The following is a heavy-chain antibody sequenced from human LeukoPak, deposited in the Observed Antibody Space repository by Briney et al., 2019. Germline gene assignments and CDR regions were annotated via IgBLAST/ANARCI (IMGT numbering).Heavy chain of an antibody. CDR3: AREVGTPQAFDI. CDR1: GFSFSIYS. J-gene: IGHJ3*02. Sequence: PGGSLRLSCAASGFSFSIYSMSWVRQAPGKGLEWVSSISSRSGYIYYAGSVKGRFTISRDNAKNSLYLQMNSLKAEDTAIYYCAREVGTPQAFDIWGQGTMVTVSS. CDR2: ISSRSGYI. V-gene: IGHV3-21*01. D-gene: IGHD1-26*01.